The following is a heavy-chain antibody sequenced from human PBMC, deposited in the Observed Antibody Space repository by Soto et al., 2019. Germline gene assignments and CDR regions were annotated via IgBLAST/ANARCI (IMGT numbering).Heavy chain of an antibody. CDR1: GFTFSSYG. CDR2: IWYDGSNK. CDR3: ARDSHVGRGWQVTAVY. J-gene: IGHJ4*02. V-gene: IGHV3-33*01. D-gene: IGHD2-21*02. Sequence: PGGSLRLSCAASGFTFSSYGMHWVRQAPGKGLEWVAGIWYDGSNKYYAESGKGRFTISRDNSKNTLYRQMNSLRAEDTAVYYCARDSHVGRGWQVTAVYWGQGTLVTVS.